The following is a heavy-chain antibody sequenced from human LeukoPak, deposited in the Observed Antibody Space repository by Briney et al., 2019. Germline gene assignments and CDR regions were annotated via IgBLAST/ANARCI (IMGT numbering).Heavy chain of an antibody. J-gene: IGHJ5*02. Sequence: GGSLRLSCAASGFSFDGYAMYWVRQAPGKGLEWVSGISWNSGSIGYADSVKGRFTISRDNAKNSLYLQMNSLRVEDTALYYCAKDRLQDIVVVVADHWGQGTLVTVSS. CDR2: ISWNSGSI. V-gene: IGHV3-9*01. D-gene: IGHD2-15*01. CDR1: GFSFDGYA. CDR3: AKDRLQDIVVVVADH.